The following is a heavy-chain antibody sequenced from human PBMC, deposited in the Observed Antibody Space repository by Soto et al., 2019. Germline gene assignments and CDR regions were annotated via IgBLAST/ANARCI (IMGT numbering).Heavy chain of an antibody. CDR1: GGTFSSYA. D-gene: IGHD6-13*01. V-gene: IGHV1-69*05. Sequence: SVKVSCKASGGTFSSYASSWVRQAPGQGLEWMGGIIPIFGTANYAQKFQGRVTMTRDTSTSTVYMELRSLRSDDTAVYYCARVSGWYFLDYWGQGTLVTVSS. CDR2: IIPIFGTA. J-gene: IGHJ4*02. CDR3: ARVSGWYFLDY.